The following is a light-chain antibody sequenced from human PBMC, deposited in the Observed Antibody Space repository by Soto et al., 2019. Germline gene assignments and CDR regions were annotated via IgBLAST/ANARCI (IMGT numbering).Light chain of an antibody. V-gene: IGLV2-14*01. CDR1: SSDVGGYNY. CDR2: EVS. CDR3: SSYTSSSTWV. J-gene: IGLJ3*02. Sequence: QSVLTQPASVSGSPGQSITISCTGTSSDVGGYNYVSWYQQHPGKAPKLMIYEVSNRPSGVSNRFSGSKSGNTASLTISVRQAEDEADYYCSSYTSSSTWVFGGGTKLTVL.